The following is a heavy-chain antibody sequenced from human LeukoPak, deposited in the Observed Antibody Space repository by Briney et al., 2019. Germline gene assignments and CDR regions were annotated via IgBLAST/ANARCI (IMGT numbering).Heavy chain of an antibody. V-gene: IGHV3-7*01. CDR3: ARDNKYDFWSGYYDVDWFDP. D-gene: IGHD3-3*01. Sequence: GGSLRLSCAASGFTFSSYAMSWVRQAPGKGLEWVANIKQDGSEKYYVDSVKGRFTISRDNAKNSLYLQMNSLRAEDTAVYYCARDNKYDFWSGYYDVDWFDPWGQGTLVTVSS. CDR2: IKQDGSEK. CDR1: GFTFSSYA. J-gene: IGHJ5*02.